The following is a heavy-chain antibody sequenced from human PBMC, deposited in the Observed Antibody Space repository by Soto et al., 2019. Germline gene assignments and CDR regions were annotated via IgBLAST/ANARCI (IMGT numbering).Heavy chain of an antibody. V-gene: IGHV4-61*01. CDR2: IYYSGST. J-gene: IGHJ6*02. Sequence: PSETLSLTCTVSGGSVSSGSYYWSWVRQPPGKGLEWIGYIYYSGSTNYNPSLKSRVTISVDTSKNQFSLKLSSVTAADTAVYYCARHAHILRYNWNDPDYYYGMDVWGQGTTVTVSS. D-gene: IGHD1-1*01. CDR3: ARHAHILRYNWNDPDYYYGMDV. CDR1: GGSVSSGSYY.